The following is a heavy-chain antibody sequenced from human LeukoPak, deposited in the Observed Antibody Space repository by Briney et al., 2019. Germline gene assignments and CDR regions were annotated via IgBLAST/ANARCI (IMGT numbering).Heavy chain of an antibody. D-gene: IGHD3-22*01. CDR3: ARDVHYDSSGYYFRNDAFDI. Sequence: GGSLRLSCAASGFTFSSHSMNWVRQAPGKGLEWVSSISSSSRYIYHGDSVTGRFTISRDNATNSLCLQMNSLSAEDTAVYYCARDVHYDSSGYYFRNDAFDIWGQGTMVTVSS. CDR1: GFTFSSHS. V-gene: IGHV3-21*01. CDR2: ISSSSRYI. J-gene: IGHJ3*02.